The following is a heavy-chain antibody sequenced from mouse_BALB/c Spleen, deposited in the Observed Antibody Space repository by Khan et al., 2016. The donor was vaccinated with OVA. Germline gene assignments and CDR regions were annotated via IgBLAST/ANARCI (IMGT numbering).Heavy chain of an antibody. CDR1: GYTFSSYW. J-gene: IGHJ4*01. V-gene: IGHV1-9*01. D-gene: IGHD2-12*01. Sequence: QVQLQQSGAELMKPGASVKISCKATGYTFSSYWIEWVKQRPGHGLEWIGEILPGRGNSNYNEKFKGQATFTVDTSSNIAYMQINSLTSEDSAVYCSARGDGTTYCMDYWGQGTSVTVSS. CDR3: ARGDGTTYCMDY. CDR2: ILPGRGNS.